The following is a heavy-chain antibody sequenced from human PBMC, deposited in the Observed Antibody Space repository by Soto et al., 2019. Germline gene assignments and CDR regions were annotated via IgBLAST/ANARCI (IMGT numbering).Heavy chain of an antibody. CDR1: GFAFSNFA. J-gene: IGHJ5*02. D-gene: IGHD6-13*01. Sequence: EAQLLESGGGLVQPGGSLRLSCAASGFAFSNFAMSWVRQAPGKGLEWVSAIGSGSRGTHYAESVEDRLTISRDDSKNTQYLQLNSITAADTAVYYCAAPRAAVPHTRYFDPWGQGTPVTVSP. CDR2: IGSGSRGT. CDR3: AAPRAAVPHTRYFDP. V-gene: IGHV3-23*01.